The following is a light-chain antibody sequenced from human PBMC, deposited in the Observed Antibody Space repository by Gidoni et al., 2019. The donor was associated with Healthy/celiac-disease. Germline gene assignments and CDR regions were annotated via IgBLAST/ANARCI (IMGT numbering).Light chain of an antibody. V-gene: IGKV3-15*01. CDR2: GVS. Sequence: EIVMTQSPATLSVSPGERATPSCRASQSVSSNLAWYQQKPGQAPRLLIYGVSTRATGIPARFSGSGSGTEFTLTISSLQSEDFAVYYCQQYNNWPPYTFGQGTKLEIK. J-gene: IGKJ2*01. CDR1: QSVSSN. CDR3: QQYNNWPPYT.